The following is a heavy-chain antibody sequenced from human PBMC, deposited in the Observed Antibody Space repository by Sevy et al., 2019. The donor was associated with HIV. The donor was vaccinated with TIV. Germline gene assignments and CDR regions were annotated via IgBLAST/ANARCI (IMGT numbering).Heavy chain of an antibody. CDR3: ARPPTPYGDYDYYFDY. CDR2: ISFDGYTS. Sequence: GGSLRLSCAASGFTFSHFSMYWVRQAPGKGLEWVALISFDGYTSSYADSVSGRLTISRDNTKDTLYLQMNSLTLDDTAVYYCARPPTPYGDYDYYFDYWGQGTLVTVSS. CDR1: GFTFSHFS. D-gene: IGHD4-17*01. V-gene: IGHV3-30-3*01. J-gene: IGHJ4*02.